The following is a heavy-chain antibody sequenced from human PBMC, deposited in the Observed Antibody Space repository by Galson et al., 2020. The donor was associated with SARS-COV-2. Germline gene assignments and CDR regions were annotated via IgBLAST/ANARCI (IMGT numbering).Heavy chain of an antibody. CDR2: IYTSGST. D-gene: IGHD4-17*01. J-gene: IGHJ5*02. CDR1: GGSISSGSYY. CDR3: ARGDYGAEALVGP. V-gene: IGHV4-61*02. Sequence: SETLSLTCTVSGGSISSGSYYWSWIRQPAGKGLEWIGRIYTSGSTNYNPSLKSRVTISVDTSKNQFSLKLSSVTAADTAVYYCARGDYGAEALVGPWGQGTLVTVSS.